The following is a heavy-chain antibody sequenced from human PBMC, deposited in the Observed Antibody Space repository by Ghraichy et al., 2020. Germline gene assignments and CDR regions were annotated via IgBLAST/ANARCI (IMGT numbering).Heavy chain of an antibody. J-gene: IGHJ6*02. D-gene: IGHD2-2*02. CDR2: ISAYNGNT. V-gene: IGHV1-18*04. CDR1: GYTFTSYG. Sequence: ASVKVSCKASGYTFTSYGISWVRQAPGQGLEWMGWISAYNGNTNYAQKLQGRVTMTTDTSTSTAYMELRSLRSDDTAVYYCARGYCSSTSCYKGERMDVWGQGTTVTVSS. CDR3: ARGYCSSTSCYKGERMDV.